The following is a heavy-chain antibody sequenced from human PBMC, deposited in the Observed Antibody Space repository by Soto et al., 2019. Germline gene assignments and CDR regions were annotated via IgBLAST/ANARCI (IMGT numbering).Heavy chain of an antibody. Sequence: GASVKVSCKASGYTFTSYGISWVRQAPGQGLEWMGWISAYNGNTNYAQKLQGRVTMTTDTSTSTAYMKLRSLRSDDTAVKYCARVLSYSSSWSEPYYYYGMDVWGQGTTVTV. V-gene: IGHV1-18*01. J-gene: IGHJ6*02. CDR1: GYTFTSYG. D-gene: IGHD6-13*01. CDR2: ISAYNGNT. CDR3: ARVLSYSSSWSEPYYYYGMDV.